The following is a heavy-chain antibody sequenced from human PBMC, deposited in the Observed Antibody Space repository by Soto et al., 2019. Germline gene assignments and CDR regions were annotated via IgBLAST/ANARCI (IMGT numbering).Heavy chain of an antibody. CDR3: ARGRGGVQH. CDR1: GGSFSGYC. Sequence: XETLSLACSVDGGSFSGYCWSWIRQPPGKGLEWIGELNDSGGTNYNASLKSRVSISVDTSKNQFSLKLSFVTAADTAVYYCARGRGGVQHWGQGTLVTVSS. V-gene: IGHV4-34*01. J-gene: IGHJ1*01. D-gene: IGHD3-10*01. CDR2: LNDSGGT.